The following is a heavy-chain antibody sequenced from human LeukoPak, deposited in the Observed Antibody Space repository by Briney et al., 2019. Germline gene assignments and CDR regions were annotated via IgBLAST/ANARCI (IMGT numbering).Heavy chain of an antibody. V-gene: IGHV4-31*03. CDR3: ARDGGYGSGTYRFDY. D-gene: IGHD3-10*01. CDR2: IYYSGST. Sequence: SQTLSLTCTVSGGSISSGGYYWSWIRQHPGKGLEWIGYIYYSGSTSYNPSLKSRVTISIDTSKDQFSLKLSSVTAADTAVYYCARDGGYGSGTYRFDYWGQRTLVTVSS. J-gene: IGHJ4*02. CDR1: GGSISSGGYY.